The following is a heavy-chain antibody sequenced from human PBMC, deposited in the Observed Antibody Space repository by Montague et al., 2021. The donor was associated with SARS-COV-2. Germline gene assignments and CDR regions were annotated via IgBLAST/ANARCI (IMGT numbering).Heavy chain of an antibody. CDR2: IYYGGST. D-gene: IGHD3-16*01. Sequence: SENLSLTCTVSGDSITSSFWTWVRQPPGKGLEWIGYIYYGGSTNHTPSLKSRVTISVDVSKNQFSLKLSSVTAADTAVYYCAREAFGGVIDHWGQGTLVTVSS. J-gene: IGHJ4*02. CDR3: AREAFGGVIDH. V-gene: IGHV4-59*01. CDR1: GDSITSSF.